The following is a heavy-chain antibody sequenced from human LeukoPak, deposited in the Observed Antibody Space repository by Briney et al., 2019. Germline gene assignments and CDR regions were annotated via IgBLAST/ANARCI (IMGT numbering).Heavy chain of an antibody. J-gene: IGHJ2*01. D-gene: IGHD3-22*01. CDR3: ARAARQGSTMIVVPSFYFGL. CDR1: GGSISSGASD. Sequence: SETLSLTCTVSGGSISSGASDWGWIRQHPKRGLEWVGYINHSGSTYYNPSLGSRVTMSVDTSKNQFSLKLSSVTAADSAVYYCARAARQGSTMIVVPSFYFGLWGRGTLVTVSS. CDR2: INHSGST. V-gene: IGHV4-31*03.